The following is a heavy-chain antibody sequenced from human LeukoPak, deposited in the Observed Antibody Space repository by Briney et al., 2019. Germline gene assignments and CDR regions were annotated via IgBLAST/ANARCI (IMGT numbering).Heavy chain of an antibody. CDR2: ISGSGGST. J-gene: IGHJ4*02. CDR1: GFTFSSYT. D-gene: IGHD3-10*01. V-gene: IGHV3-23*01. Sequence: PGGSLRLSCAASGFTFSSYTMNWVRQAPGKGLEWVSAISGSGGSTYYADSAKGRFTISRDNPKNTLYLQMNSLRAEDTAVHYCAKESEYYGSGSSLYDYWGQGTLVTVSS. CDR3: AKESEYYGSGSSLYDY.